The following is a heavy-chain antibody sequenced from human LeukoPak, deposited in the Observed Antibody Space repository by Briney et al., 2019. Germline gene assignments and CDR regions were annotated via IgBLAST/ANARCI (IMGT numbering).Heavy chain of an antibody. V-gene: IGHV3-66*02. CDR3: ARAKWGSDFDY. CDR1: GFTVSSNY. D-gene: IGHD1-26*01. CDR2: IYSGGST. J-gene: IGHJ4*02. Sequence: GGSLRLSCAASGFTVSSNYMSWVRQAPGKGLEWVSVIYSGGSTYYADSVKGRFTISRDNSKNTLYLQMNSLRAEDTAVYYCARAKWGSDFDYWGQGTPVTVSS.